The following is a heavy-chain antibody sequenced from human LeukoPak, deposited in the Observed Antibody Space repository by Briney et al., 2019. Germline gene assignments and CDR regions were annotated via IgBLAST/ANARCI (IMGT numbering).Heavy chain of an antibody. D-gene: IGHD2-8*02. CDR3: AREDTGGLDY. Sequence: SETLSLTCSVSGSSISRGYYWGWIRQPPGKGLEWIGSIYHSGSTYYNPSLKSRVTISVDTSKNQFSLKLSSVTAADTAVYYCAREDTGGLDYWGQGILVTVSP. J-gene: IGHJ4*02. CDR1: GSSISRGYY. V-gene: IGHV4-38-2*02. CDR2: IYHSGST.